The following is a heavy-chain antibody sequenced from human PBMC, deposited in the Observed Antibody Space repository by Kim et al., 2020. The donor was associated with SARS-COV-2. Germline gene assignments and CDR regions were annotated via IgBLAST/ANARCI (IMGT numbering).Heavy chain of an antibody. D-gene: IGHD2-15*01. J-gene: IGHJ3*02. CDR2: ISYDGSNK. CDR3: ARDKGIVVVVARNAFDI. V-gene: IGHV3-30*04. Sequence: GGSLRLSCAASGFTFSSYAMHWVRQAPGKGLEWVAVISYDGSNKYYADSVKGRFTISRDNSKNTLYLRMNSLIAEDTAVYYCARDKGIVVVVARNAFDI. CDR1: GFTFSSYA.